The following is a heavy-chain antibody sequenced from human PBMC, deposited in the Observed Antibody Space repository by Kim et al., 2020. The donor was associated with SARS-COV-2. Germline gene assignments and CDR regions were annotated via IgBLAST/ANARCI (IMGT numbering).Heavy chain of an antibody. V-gene: IGHV3-20*04. J-gene: IGHJ4*02. D-gene: IGHD3-16*01. Sequence: GGSLRLSCAASGFTFDLFAMNWVRQAPGKGLEWVSDINWNGYNTGYADSVKGRFTISRDNAKNSLYLQMDSLRAEDTALYYCARDLGGPGGPILYWGQGTLVTVSS. CDR3: ARDLGGPGGPILY. CDR1: GFTFDLFA. CDR2: INWNGYNT.